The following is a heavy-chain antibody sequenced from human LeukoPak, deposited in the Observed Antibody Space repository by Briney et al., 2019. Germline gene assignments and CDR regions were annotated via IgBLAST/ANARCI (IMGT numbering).Heavy chain of an antibody. CDR2: INWNGVST. CDR1: GFTFDDYG. CDR3: ATALSNYVDYHYYYYMDV. V-gene: IGHV3-20*04. D-gene: IGHD4-11*01. J-gene: IGHJ6*03. Sequence: GGSLRLSCAASGFTFDDYGMSWVRQAPGKGLQWVSGINWNGVSTSYVDSVKGRFTISRDNAKNSLYLQMNSLRAEDTALYYCATALSNYVDYHYYYYMDVWGKGTTVTVSS.